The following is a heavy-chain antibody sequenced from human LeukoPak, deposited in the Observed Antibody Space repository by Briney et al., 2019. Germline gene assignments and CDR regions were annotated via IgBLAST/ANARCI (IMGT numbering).Heavy chain of an antibody. J-gene: IGHJ3*02. CDR3: ITDPGEWEPI. CDR1: GFNFGDFA. V-gene: IGHV3-49*04. CDR2: IRSTIYGGTT. D-gene: IGHD1-26*01. Sequence: GGSLRLSCTVSGFNFGDFAMSWVRQAPGKGLEWLGFIRSTIYGGTTDYAAPVKGRFIISRDDSKNTLYLQMNGLKIEDTAVYYCITDPGEWEPIWGQGTMVTVSS.